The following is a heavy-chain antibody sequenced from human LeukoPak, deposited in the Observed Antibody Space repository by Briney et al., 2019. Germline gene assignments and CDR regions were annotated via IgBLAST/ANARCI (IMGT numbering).Heavy chain of an antibody. Sequence: SVKVSCKASGGTFSSYAVSWVRQAPGQGLEWMGGIIPIFGTANYAQKFQGRVTITADESTSTAYMELSSLRSEDTAVYYCARGSPLLSHYYGMDVWGKGTTVTVSS. V-gene: IGHV1-69*13. CDR2: IIPIFGTA. J-gene: IGHJ6*04. D-gene: IGHD2-8*02. CDR3: ARGSPLLSHYYGMDV. CDR1: GGTFSSYA.